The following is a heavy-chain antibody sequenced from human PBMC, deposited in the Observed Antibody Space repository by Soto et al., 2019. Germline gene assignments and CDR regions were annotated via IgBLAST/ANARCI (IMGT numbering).Heavy chain of an antibody. D-gene: IGHD3-10*01. V-gene: IGHV3-23*01. Sequence: GGTLRLSCTASGFILSNNAVNWVRQDPGKGLEWVSTLSKDGANGHYADSVKGRFTISRECSKNTLYLQINSLRAEDTAMYYCAKDPSPGSADYWRQRPKVIVSS. CDR2: LSKDGANG. CDR1: GFILSNNA. CDR3: AKDPSPGSADY. J-gene: IGHJ4*02.